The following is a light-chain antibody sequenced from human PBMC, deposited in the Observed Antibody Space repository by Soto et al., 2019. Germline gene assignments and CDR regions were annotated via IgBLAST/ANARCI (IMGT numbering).Light chain of an antibody. Sequence: QSALTQPRSVSGSPGQSVTISCTGTSGDVGGYNYVSWYQQHPGKAPKLMIYDVSKRPSGVPDRFSGSKSGNTASLTISGLQAEDDADYYCCSYAGSYKGYVFGTGTKVTVL. CDR1: SGDVGGYNY. CDR2: DVS. J-gene: IGLJ1*01. V-gene: IGLV2-11*01. CDR3: CSYAGSYKGYV.